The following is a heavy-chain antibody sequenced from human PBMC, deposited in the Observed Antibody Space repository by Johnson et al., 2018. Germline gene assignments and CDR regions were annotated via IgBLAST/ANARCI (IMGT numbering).Heavy chain of an antibody. V-gene: IGHV1-69*09. CDR2: IIPILGIA. CDR1: GGTFSSYT. CDR3: ARVSSSSDYYYYMDV. D-gene: IGHD6-6*01. J-gene: IGHJ6*03. Sequence: QVQLVESGAEVKKPGSSXKVSCKASGGTFSSYTISWVRQAPGQGLEWMGRIIPILGIANYAQKFQGRVTITADKSTSTAYMELSSLRSEDTAVYYWARVSSSSDYYYYMDVWGKGTTVTVSS.